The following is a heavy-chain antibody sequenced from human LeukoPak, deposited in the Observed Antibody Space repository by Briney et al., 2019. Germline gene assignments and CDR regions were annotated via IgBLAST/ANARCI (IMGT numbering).Heavy chain of an antibody. D-gene: IGHD3-3*01. CDR2: MNPNSGNT. V-gene: IGHV1-8*03. Sequence: ASVRVPCKASGYTFTTYDINWVRQATGQGLEWMGWMNPNSGNTGYAQKFQGRITITRNTSISTAYMELSSLTSEDTAVYYCARRPLERMAGSWFDPWGQGTLVTVSS. CDR1: GYTFTTYD. CDR3: ARRPLERMAGSWFDP. J-gene: IGHJ5*02.